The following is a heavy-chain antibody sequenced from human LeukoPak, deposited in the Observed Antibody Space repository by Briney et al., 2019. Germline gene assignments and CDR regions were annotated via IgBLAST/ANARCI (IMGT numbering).Heavy chain of an antibody. D-gene: IGHD4-17*01. V-gene: IGHV4-4*07. J-gene: IGHJ4*02. CDR1: NGSISIYY. CDR2: ISASGST. Sequence: PSETLSLTCTVSNGSISIYYWSWVRQPAGQGLEGIGRISASGSTNYNPSLKSRVTMSLDTSKNQFSLKLSSVTAADTAVYYCAREITVTRPFDYWGPGTLVTVSS. CDR3: AREITVTRPFDY.